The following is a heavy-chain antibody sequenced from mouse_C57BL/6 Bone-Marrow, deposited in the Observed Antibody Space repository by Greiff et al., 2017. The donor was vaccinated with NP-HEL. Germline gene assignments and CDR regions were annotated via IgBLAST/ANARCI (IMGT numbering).Heavy chain of an antibody. CDR3: ARDYSNSWYFDV. J-gene: IGHJ1*03. V-gene: IGHV1-81*01. Sequence: VKLVESGAELARPGASVKLSCKASGYTFTSYGISWVKQRTGQGLEWIGEIYPRSGNTYYNGKFKGKATLTADKSSSTAYMELRRLTSADSAVYFCARDYSNSWYFDVWGTGTTVTVSS. CDR2: IYPRSGNT. D-gene: IGHD2-5*01. CDR1: GYTFTSYG.